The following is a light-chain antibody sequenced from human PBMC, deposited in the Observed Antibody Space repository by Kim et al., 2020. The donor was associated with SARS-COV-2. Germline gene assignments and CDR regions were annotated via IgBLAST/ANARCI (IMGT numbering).Light chain of an antibody. CDR1: RNVDSN. CDR2: DAA. J-gene: IGKJ4*01. Sequence: PGENAPPSSGTSRNVDSNLASYQQTPGQHPRLLIYDAAIRAASSPDRFSGSGSGTDFTLTIGSLAPEDFAVYYCQQRGNWPPALTFGGGTKVDIK. V-gene: IGKV3-11*01. CDR3: QQRGNWPPALT.